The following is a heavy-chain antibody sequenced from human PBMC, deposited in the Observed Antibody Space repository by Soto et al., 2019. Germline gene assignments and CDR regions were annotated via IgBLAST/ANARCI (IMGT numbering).Heavy chain of an antibody. D-gene: IGHD3-22*01. V-gene: IGHV5-51*01. CDR3: ATAYVYDFENSNYYRDAFDI. J-gene: IGHJ3*02. CDR2: MYPDDSDI. CDR1: GYSSSFYW. Sequence: GESLKISCKASGYSSSFYWIGWVRQMPGKGLEWMAIMYPDDSDIRYSPSFEAHVTISADKSTSTAFLQWSSLKASDTAMYYCATAYVYDFENSNYYRDAFDIWGQGTLVTVSS.